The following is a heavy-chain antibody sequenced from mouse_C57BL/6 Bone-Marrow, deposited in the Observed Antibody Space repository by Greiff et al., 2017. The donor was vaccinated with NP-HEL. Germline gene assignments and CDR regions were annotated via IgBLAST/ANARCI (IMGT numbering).Heavy chain of an antibody. CDR2: IDPSDSYT. D-gene: IGHD3-2*02. J-gene: IGHJ3*01. CDR3: ARDSSGYETWFAY. Sequence: QVQLQQPGAELVMPGASVKLSCKASGYTFTSYWMHWVKQRPGQSLEWIGEIDPSDSYTNYNQKFKGKSTLTVDKSSSTAYMQLSSLTSEDSAVYYCARDSSGYETWFAYWGQGTLVTVSA. V-gene: IGHV1-69*01. CDR1: GYTFTSYW.